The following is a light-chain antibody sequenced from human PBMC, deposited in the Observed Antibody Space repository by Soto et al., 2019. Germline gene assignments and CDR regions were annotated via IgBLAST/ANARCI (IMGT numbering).Light chain of an antibody. CDR2: YDD. CDR3: EAWDDSLNGYV. J-gene: IGLJ1*01. CDR1: SSKIGNNA. V-gene: IGLV1-36*01. Sequence: QSVLTQSPSVSEAPRQRVTISCSGSSSKIGNNAVKWYQQVPGKAPKLLIYYDDLLPPGVSDRFSGSKSGTSASLAISGLQSEDEADYYCEAWDDSLNGYVFGTGTQLTVL.